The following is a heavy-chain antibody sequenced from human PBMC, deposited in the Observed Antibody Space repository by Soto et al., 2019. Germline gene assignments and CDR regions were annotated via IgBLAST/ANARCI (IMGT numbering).Heavy chain of an antibody. V-gene: IGHV4-4*02. Sequence: SETLSLTCAVSGGSISSSNWWSWVRQPPGKGLEWIGEIYHSGSTNYNPSLKSRVTISVDKSKNQFSLKLSSVTAADTAVYYCARVFGLWFGELFFDYWGQGTLVTVSS. D-gene: IGHD3-10*01. CDR1: GGSISSSNW. CDR3: ARVFGLWFGELFFDY. J-gene: IGHJ4*02. CDR2: IYHSGST.